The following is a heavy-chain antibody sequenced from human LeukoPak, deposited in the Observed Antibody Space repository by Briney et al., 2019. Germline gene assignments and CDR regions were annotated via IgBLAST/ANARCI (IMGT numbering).Heavy chain of an antibody. V-gene: IGHV1-8*01. CDR3: ARGSNLLTYYYYYGMDV. CDR2: MNPNSGNT. Sequence: GASVKVSCKASGYTFTSYDINWVRQATGQGLEWMGWMNPNSGNTGYAQTFQGRVTMTRNTSISTAYMELSSLRSEDTAVYYCARGSNLLTYYYYYGMDVWGQGTTVTVSS. J-gene: IGHJ6*02. D-gene: IGHD1-14*01. CDR1: GYTFTSYD.